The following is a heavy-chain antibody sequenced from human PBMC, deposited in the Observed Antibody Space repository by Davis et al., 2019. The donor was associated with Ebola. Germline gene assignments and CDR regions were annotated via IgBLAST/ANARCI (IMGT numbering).Heavy chain of an antibody. CDR3: ARERYYYGSGSYFDY. Sequence: PGGSLRLSCAASGFTFSSYWMSWVRQAPGKGLEWVANIKQDGSEKYYVDSVKGRFTISRDNAKNSLYLQMNSLRAEDTAVYYCARERYYYGSGSYFDYWGQGTLVTVSS. J-gene: IGHJ4*02. CDR1: GFTFSSYW. D-gene: IGHD3-10*01. CDR2: IKQDGSEK. V-gene: IGHV3-7*03.